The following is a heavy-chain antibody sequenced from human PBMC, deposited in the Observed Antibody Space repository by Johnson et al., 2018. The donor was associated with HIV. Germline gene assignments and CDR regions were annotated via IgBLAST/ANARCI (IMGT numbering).Heavy chain of an antibody. CDR3: ARDATYYYDSSGYHDAFDI. CDR2: ISYDGSNK. D-gene: IGHD3-22*01. Sequence: HVQLVESGGGVVQPGRSLRLSCAASGFTFSNYAMHWVRQAPGKGLEWVAVISYDGSNKYYADSVKGRFTISRDNSKNTLYLQMNSLRAEDTAVYYCARDATYYYDSSGYHDAFDIWGQGTMVTVSS. CDR1: GFTFSNYA. V-gene: IGHV3-30-3*01. J-gene: IGHJ3*02.